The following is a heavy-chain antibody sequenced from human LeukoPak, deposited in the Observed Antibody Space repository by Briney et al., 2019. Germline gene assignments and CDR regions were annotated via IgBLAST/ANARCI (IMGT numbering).Heavy chain of an antibody. V-gene: IGHV3-21*01. D-gene: IGHD5-18*01. J-gene: IGHJ4*02. CDR3: ARDLSGIAGYTYGRGIDY. CDR1: GFTLSSYG. Sequence: GGSLRLSCAASGFTLSSYGMNWVRQAPGKGLEWVSTISGSGGRTYYADSVKGRFTISRDNAKNSLYLQMNSLRAEDTAVYYCARDLSGIAGYTYGRGIDYWGQGTLVTVSS. CDR2: ISGSGGRT.